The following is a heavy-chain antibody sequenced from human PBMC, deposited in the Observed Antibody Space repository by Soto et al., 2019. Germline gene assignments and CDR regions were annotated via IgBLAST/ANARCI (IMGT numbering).Heavy chain of an antibody. Sequence: EVQLVESGGGLIQPGGSLKLSCAASGFTVGNNYMSWVRRAPGKGLEWVSLIYSTGTTKYADSVKGRFTVSRDNAKNTLYLQMNGLRAEDTAVYYCAKDGRGAGSHYNSFGYWGQGTLVTVSS. CDR2: IYSTGTT. J-gene: IGHJ4*02. V-gene: IGHV3-53*01. D-gene: IGHD3-10*01. CDR3: AKDGRGAGSHYNSFGY. CDR1: GFTVGNNY.